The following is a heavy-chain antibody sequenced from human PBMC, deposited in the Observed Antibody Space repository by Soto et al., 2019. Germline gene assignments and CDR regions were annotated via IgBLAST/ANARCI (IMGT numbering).Heavy chain of an antibody. CDR1: GYTFTSYD. V-gene: IGHV1-8*01. J-gene: IGHJ6*02. Sequence: QVQLVQSGAEVKKPGASVKVSCKASGYTFTSYDINWVRQATGQGLELMGWMNPNSGNTGYVQKYHGRVTMTTNTSRSTAYMELSSLRSEDTAVYYCARGSSGYAWILSSYYGIDLWGQGTTVTVPS. CDR2: MNPNSGNT. CDR3: ARGSSGYAWILSSYYGIDL. D-gene: IGHD5-12*01.